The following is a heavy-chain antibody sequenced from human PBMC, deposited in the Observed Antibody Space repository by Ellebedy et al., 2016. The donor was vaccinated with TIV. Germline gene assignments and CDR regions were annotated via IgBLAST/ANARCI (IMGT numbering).Heavy chain of an antibody. J-gene: IGHJ5*02. CDR2: IYSGGGT. Sequence: GGSLRLSCAVSGFSVSGHFMSWVRQAPGKGLEWVSIIYSGGGTNYTDSVRGRFTISRDDSKNTLSLQMNSLRAEDTAVYYCARDPGGGGDYGDNWFDPWGRGTVVTVSS. D-gene: IGHD4-17*01. V-gene: IGHV3-66*01. CDR1: GFSVSGHF. CDR3: ARDPGGGGDYGDNWFDP.